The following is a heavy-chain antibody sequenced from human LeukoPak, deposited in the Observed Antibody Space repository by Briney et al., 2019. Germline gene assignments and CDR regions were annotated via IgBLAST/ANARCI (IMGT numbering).Heavy chain of an antibody. Sequence: KRSDPLSLICTVSGAAISSSNWLTWVRHRPGAALGWIGEIYHAGSTKYNPSLKSRLTISVDKPNNSFSLSLTSVTAADTAFYYCARSVAVTGQFDFWGQGTLVTVSS. CDR3: ARSVAVTGQFDF. CDR1: GAAISSSNW. D-gene: IGHD6-19*01. J-gene: IGHJ4*02. CDR2: IYHAGST. V-gene: IGHV4-4*02.